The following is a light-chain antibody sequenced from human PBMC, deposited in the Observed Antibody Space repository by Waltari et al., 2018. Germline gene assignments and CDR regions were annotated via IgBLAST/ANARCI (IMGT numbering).Light chain of an antibody. CDR2: DAS. J-gene: IGKJ2*03. V-gene: IGKV3-15*01. CDR1: KSVASN. CDR3: QQYNDWYS. Sequence: EKVLMQSPPTVSVSPGERVTLSCAASKSVASNFAWYQQRPGQDPGLVIYDASTRASGIPGRFSGGESGTDFTLTISGLQSEDCALYYCQQYNDWYSFGQGTKVEIK.